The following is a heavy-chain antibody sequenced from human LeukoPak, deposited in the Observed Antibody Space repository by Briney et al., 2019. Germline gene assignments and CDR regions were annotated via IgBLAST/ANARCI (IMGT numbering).Heavy chain of an antibody. D-gene: IGHD6-19*01. CDR1: GFTFSSYG. Sequence: GRSLRLSCTASGFTFSSYGMHWVRQAPGKGLEWVALISYDGSNKYCADSVKGRFTISRDNSKNTLYLQMNSLRAEDTAVYYCAKPHSRYSSGWYANWFDPWGQGTLVTVSS. CDR3: AKPHSRYSSGWYANWFDP. V-gene: IGHV3-33*05. CDR2: ISYDGSNK. J-gene: IGHJ5*02.